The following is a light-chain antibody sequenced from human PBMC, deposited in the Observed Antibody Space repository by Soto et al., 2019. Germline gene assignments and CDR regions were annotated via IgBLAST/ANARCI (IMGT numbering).Light chain of an antibody. J-gene: IGKJ2*01. CDR1: HSVSSSY. V-gene: IGKV3-20*01. CDR2: GAS. CDR3: QQYGSSPPYT. Sequence: EIVLTQSPGTLSLSPGERATLSCRASHSVSSSYLAWYQQKPGQAPGLLIYGASSRATGIPDRFSGSGSGTDLTLTINRLEPEDFAVYYCQQYGSSPPYTFGQGTKLEIK.